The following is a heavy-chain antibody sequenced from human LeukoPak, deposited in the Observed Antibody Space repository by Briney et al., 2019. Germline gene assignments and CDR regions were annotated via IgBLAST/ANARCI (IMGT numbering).Heavy chain of an antibody. Sequence: PGRSLRLSCAASGFTFDDYAMHWVRQAPGKGLEWVSGISWNSGSIGYADSVKGRFTISRDNAKNSLYLQMNSLRAEDTALYYCAKAKGGGYFGPYYFDYWGQGTLVTVSS. J-gene: IGHJ4*02. D-gene: IGHD5-12*01. CDR1: GFTFDDYA. V-gene: IGHV3-9*01. CDR2: ISWNSGSI. CDR3: AKAKGGGYFGPYYFDY.